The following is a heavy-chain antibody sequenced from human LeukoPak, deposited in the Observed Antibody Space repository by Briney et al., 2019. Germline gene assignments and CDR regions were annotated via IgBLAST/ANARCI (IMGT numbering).Heavy chain of an antibody. CDR3: ARHPRITGSYPNWFDP. J-gene: IGHJ5*02. V-gene: IGHV4-34*01. Sequence: PSETLSLTCAVYGGSFSGYYWSWIRQPPGKGLEWIGEINHSGSTNYNPSLKSRVTISVDTSKDQFSLKLSSVTATDTAVYYCARHPRITGSYPNWFDPWGQGTLVTVSS. D-gene: IGHD3-10*01. CDR1: GGSFSGYY. CDR2: INHSGST.